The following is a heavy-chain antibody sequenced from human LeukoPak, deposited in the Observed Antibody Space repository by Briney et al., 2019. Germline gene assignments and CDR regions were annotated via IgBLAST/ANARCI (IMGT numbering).Heavy chain of an antibody. D-gene: IGHD3-3*01. J-gene: IGHJ6*02. CDR1: GYTFTSYY. V-gene: IGHV1-46*01. CDR2: INPSGGST. CDR3: ARAAMRRFLEFPYGMDV. Sequence: ASVKVSCKASGYTFTSYYMHWVRQAPGQGLEWMGIINPSGGSTSYAQKFQGRVTMTRDTSTSTVYMELSSLRSEDTAVYYCARAAMRRFLEFPYGMDVWGQGTTVTVSS.